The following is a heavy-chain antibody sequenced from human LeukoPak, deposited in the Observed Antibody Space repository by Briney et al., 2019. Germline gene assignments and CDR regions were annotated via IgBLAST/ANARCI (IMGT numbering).Heavy chain of an antibody. Sequence: GGSLRLSCAASGFTFSSYEMNWVRQAPGKGLEWVSYISSSGSTIYYEDSVKGRFTISRDNAKNSLYLQMNSLRAEDTAVYYCARAFFRAFDIWGQGTMVTVSS. CDR1: GFTFSSYE. V-gene: IGHV3-48*03. D-gene: IGHD3-16*01. CDR2: ISSSGSTI. CDR3: ARAFFRAFDI. J-gene: IGHJ3*02.